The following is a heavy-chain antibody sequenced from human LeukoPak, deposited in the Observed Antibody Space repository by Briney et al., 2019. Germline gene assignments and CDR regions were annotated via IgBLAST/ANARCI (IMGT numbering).Heavy chain of an antibody. D-gene: IGHD3-22*01. J-gene: IGHJ4*02. CDR3: ASDLRTAHRAPRITMIAGY. V-gene: IGHV3-30-3*01. CDR2: ISYDGSNK. Sequence: PGGSLRLSCAASGFTFSSYAMHWVRQAPGKGLEWVAVISYDGSNKYYADSVKGRFTISRDNSKNTLYLQMNSLRAEDTAVYYCASDLRTAHRAPRITMIAGYWGQGTLVTVSS. CDR1: GFTFSSYA.